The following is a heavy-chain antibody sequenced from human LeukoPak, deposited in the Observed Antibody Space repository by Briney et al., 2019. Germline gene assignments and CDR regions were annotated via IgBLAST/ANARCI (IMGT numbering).Heavy chain of an antibody. CDR2: IYHSGST. Sequence: SETLSLTCTVSGYSISSGYYWGWIRQPPGKGLEWIGSIYHSGSTYYNPSLKSRVTISVDTSKNQFSLKLSSVTAADTAVYYCARDFKDIVVVPAAPGDVWGKGTTVTVSS. CDR3: ARDFKDIVVVPAAPGDV. CDR1: GYSISSGYY. V-gene: IGHV4-38-2*02. J-gene: IGHJ6*04. D-gene: IGHD2-2*01.